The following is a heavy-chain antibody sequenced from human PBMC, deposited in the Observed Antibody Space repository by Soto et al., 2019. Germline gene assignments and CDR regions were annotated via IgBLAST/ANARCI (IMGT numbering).Heavy chain of an antibody. Sequence: QEQLQESGPGLVKPSGTLSLTCAVSGDSLSSPNWWSWVRLPPEKGLEWIGEISESGGTKYNPSLKSRVTISVDKSNNHLSLKLNSVTAADTAMYYCVRHSGRTFASWGQGALVTVSS. CDR3: VRHSGRTFAS. V-gene: IGHV4-4*02. J-gene: IGHJ4*02. CDR1: GDSLSSPNW. D-gene: IGHD5-12*01. CDR2: ISESGGT.